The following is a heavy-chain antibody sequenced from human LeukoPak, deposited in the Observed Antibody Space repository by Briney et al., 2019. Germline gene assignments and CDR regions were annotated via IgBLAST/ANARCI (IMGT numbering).Heavy chain of an antibody. D-gene: IGHD6-6*01. CDR3: ARVSNDAARSLDY. J-gene: IGHJ4*02. Sequence: SQTLSLTCTVSGASVSDGNFYWRRARQAAGKGLEWIGRIYSSEDTKYNPSLKRRVTISLDTSKNPLALRLTSVTAADTAVYYCARVSNDAARSLDYWGQGTLVTVSS. CDR2: IYSSEDT. CDR1: GASVSDGNFY. V-gene: IGHV4-61*02.